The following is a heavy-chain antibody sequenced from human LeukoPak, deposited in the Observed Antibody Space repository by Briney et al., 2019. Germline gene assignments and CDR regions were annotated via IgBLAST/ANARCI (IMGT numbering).Heavy chain of an antibody. Sequence: NSSETMSLTCTVSGASISGYLWTWIRQPPGKGREWIGYVYDNGDTNYHRSFTGRVSISVDLSKNQFSLRLTSVLAADTADYLCARLSYYDVDPSHYMDVWGKGTTVTVSS. D-gene: IGHD3-22*01. J-gene: IGHJ6*03. CDR3: ARLSYYDVDPSHYMDV. V-gene: IGHV4-59*01. CDR2: VYDNGDT. CDR1: GASISGYL.